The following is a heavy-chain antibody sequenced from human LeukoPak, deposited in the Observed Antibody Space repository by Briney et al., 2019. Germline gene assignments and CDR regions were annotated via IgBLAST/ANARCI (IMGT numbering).Heavy chain of an antibody. CDR1: GFTFSSYG. D-gene: IGHD3-22*01. CDR3: EKDLSSGYHRNHFDY. Sequence: GGSLRLSCAASGFTFSSYGMHWVRQAPGKGLEWVAAISSDGSNKYYADSVKGRFTISRDNSKNTMYLQMNSLRAEDTAVYYCEKDLSSGYHRNHFDYWGQGTLVTVSS. CDR2: ISSDGSNK. J-gene: IGHJ4*02. V-gene: IGHV3-30*18.